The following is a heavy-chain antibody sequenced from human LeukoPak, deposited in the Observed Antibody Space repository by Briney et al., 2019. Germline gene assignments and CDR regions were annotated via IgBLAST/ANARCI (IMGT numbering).Heavy chain of an antibody. CDR1: GGSISSYY. CDR3: ARDLVTVTKGFDI. Sequence: SETLSLTCTVSGGSISSYYWSWIRQPPGKGLEWIGYIYYTGSTNYNPSLKSRVTISVDTSKNQFSLKLSSVTAADTAVYYCARDLVTVTKGFDIWGQGTMVSVSS. CDR2: IYYTGST. D-gene: IGHD4-17*01. J-gene: IGHJ3*02. V-gene: IGHV4-59*01.